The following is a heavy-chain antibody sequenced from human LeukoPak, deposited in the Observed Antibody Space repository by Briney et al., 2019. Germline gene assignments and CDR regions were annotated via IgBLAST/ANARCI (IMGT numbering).Heavy chain of an antibody. V-gene: IGHV4-34*01. Sequence: SETLSLTCAVYGGSFSVYYWSWIRQPPGKGLEWIGEINHSGSTNYNPSLKSRVTISVDTSKNQFSLKLSSVTAADTAVHYCARGRTRGGYYLAAEYFQHWGQGTLVTVSS. CDR2: INHSGST. J-gene: IGHJ1*01. D-gene: IGHD3-22*01. CDR3: ARGRTRGGYYLAAEYFQH. CDR1: GGSFSVYY.